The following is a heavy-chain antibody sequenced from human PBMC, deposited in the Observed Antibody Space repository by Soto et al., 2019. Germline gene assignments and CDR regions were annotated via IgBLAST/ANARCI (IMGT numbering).Heavy chain of an antibody. CDR3: ARERLPYLVVTGLFDY. D-gene: IGHD2-21*02. V-gene: IGHV1-69*05. CDR1: GGTFSSYA. Sequence: QVQLVQSGAEVKKPGSSVKVSCKASGGTFSSYAISWVRQAPGQGLEWMGGIIPIFGTANYAQKFQGRVTITXXEXTXTAYMELSSLRSEDTAVYYCARERLPYLVVTGLFDYWGQGTLVTVSS. J-gene: IGHJ4*02. CDR2: IIPIFGTA.